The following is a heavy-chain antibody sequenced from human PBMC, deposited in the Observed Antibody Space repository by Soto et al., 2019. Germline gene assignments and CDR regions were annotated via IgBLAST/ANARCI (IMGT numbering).Heavy chain of an antibody. CDR1: GFTFSNSW. J-gene: IGHJ1*01. V-gene: IGHV3-7*02. CDR3: CMRREYFQH. Sequence: ELQLVESGGGLVQPGGSLTLSCAASGFTFSNSWMTWVRQAPGKGLEWVANIKQDGSEKYFVDSVKGRFTISRDNAKNSLFLQMSSLRAEDTAVYYCCMRREYFQHWGQGSLVTVSS. D-gene: IGHD1-26*01. CDR2: IKQDGSEK.